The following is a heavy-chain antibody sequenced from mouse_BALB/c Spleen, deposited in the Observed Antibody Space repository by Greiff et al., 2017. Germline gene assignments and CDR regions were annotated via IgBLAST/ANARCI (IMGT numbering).Heavy chain of an antibody. V-gene: IGHV5-4*02. CDR3: AGGPGSYAMDY. CDR1: GFTFSDYY. D-gene: IGHD4-1*01. CDR2: ISDGGSYT. J-gene: IGHJ4*01. Sequence: EVHLVESGGGLVKPGGSLKLSCAASGFTFSDYYMYWVRQTPEKRLEWVATISDGGSYTYYPDSVKGRFTISRDNAKNNLYLQMSSLKSEDTAMYCGAGGPGSYAMDYWGQGTSVTVSS.